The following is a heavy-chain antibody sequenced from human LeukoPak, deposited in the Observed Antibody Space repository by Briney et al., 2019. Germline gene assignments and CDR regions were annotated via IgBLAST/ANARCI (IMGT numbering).Heavy chain of an antibody. J-gene: IGHJ5*02. D-gene: IGHD2-2*01. V-gene: IGHV4-59*12. Sequence: SETLSLTCTVSGDSIRSYYWTWIRQPPGRGLDWIGNIHYSGSTKYNPSLRSRITISADTSTNQFSLRVTSVTAADTAVYYCAREEYGFDPWGQGTLVTVSS. CDR3: AREEYGFDP. CDR1: GDSIRSYY. CDR2: IHYSGST.